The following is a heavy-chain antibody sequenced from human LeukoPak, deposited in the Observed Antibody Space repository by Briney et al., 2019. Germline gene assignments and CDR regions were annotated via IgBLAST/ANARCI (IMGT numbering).Heavy chain of an antibody. J-gene: IGHJ4*02. CDR2: IYYSGST. Sequence: SQTLSLTCTVSGASINSDDNYWSWIRQAPGKGLEWIGYIYYSGSTNYNPSLKSRVTISVDTSKNQFSLKLSSVTAADTAVHYCARGSAEDYYDSSGYFDYWGQGTLVTVSS. V-gene: IGHV4-61*08. CDR3: ARGSAEDYYDSSGYFDY. CDR1: GASINSDDNY. D-gene: IGHD3-22*01.